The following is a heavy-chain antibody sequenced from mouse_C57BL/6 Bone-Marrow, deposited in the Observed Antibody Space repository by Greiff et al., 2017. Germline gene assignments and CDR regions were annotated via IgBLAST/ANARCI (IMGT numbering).Heavy chain of an antibody. J-gene: IGHJ2*01. CDR3: ARHGRNYFDY. CDR2: ISNGGGST. V-gene: IGHV5-12*01. Sequence: DVKLVESGGGLVQPGGSLKLSCAASGFTFSDYYMYWVRQTPEKRLEWVAYISNGGGSTYYPDTVKGRFTISRDNAKNTLYLQMSRLKSEETAMYYCARHGRNYFDYWGQGTTLTVSS. CDR1: GFTFSDYY.